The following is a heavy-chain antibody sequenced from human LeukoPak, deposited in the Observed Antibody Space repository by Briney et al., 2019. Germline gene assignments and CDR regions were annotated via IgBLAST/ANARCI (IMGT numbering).Heavy chain of an antibody. J-gene: IGHJ4*02. Sequence: GASVKVSCKASGYTFTSYGISWVRQAPGQGLEWMGWISAYSGNTNYAQKLQGRVTMTTDTSTSTAYMELRSLRSDDTAVYYCARGGRGIAAAGVFDYWGQGTLVTVSS. D-gene: IGHD6-13*01. CDR1: GYTFTSYG. CDR2: ISAYSGNT. CDR3: ARGGRGIAAAGVFDY. V-gene: IGHV1-18*01.